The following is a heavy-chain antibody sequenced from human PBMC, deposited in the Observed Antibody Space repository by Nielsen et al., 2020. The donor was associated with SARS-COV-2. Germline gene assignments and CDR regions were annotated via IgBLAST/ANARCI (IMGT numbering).Heavy chain of an antibody. Sequence: ASVKVSCKTSGFAFTSYGISWVRQAPGQRLEWMGWINAGNGNTKYSQKFQGRVTITRDTSASTAYMELSSLRSEDTAVYYCARKAAGPDYWGQGTLVTVSS. D-gene: IGHD6-13*01. CDR1: GFAFTSYG. CDR2: INAGNGNT. V-gene: IGHV1-3*01. J-gene: IGHJ4*02. CDR3: ARKAAGPDY.